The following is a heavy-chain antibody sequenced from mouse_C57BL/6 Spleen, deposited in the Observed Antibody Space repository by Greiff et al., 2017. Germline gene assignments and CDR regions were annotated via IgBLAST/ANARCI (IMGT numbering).Heavy chain of an antibody. CDR1: GYTFTSYW. CDR3: ALITTVVATRYFDY. Sequence: QVQLKQPGAELVMPGASVKLSCKASGYTFTSYWMHWVKQRPGQGLEWIGEIDPSDSYTNYNQKFKGKSTLTVDKSSSTAYMQLSSLTSEDSAVYYCALITTVVATRYFDYWGQGTTLTVSS. D-gene: IGHD1-1*01. V-gene: IGHV1-69*01. J-gene: IGHJ2*01. CDR2: IDPSDSYT.